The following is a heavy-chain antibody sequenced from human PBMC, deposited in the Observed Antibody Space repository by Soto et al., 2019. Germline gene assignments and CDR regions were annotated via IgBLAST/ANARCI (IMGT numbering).Heavy chain of an antibody. CDR2: IDPSDSYT. CDR3: ARLYVWGSYRSAH. V-gene: IGHV5-10-1*01. Sequence: XESLKSSCKGSGYSFTSYWISWVRQMPGKGLEWMGRIDPSDSYTNYSPSFQGHVTISADKSISTAYLQWSSLKASDTAMYYCARLYVWGSYRSAHWGQGTLVTVSS. CDR1: GYSFTSYW. D-gene: IGHD3-16*02. J-gene: IGHJ4*02.